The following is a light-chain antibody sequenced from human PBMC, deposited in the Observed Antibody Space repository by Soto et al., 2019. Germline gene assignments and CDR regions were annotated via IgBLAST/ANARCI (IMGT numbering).Light chain of an antibody. CDR2: DAS. CDR3: QQYDTRTLT. CDR1: QDISKF. Sequence: DIQMTQSPSSLSASVGDRVTITCQASQDISKFLNWYQQKPGKPPKLLIHDASNVETGVPSRFRGSGSGTDFTFTISSLQPEDIATYYCQQYDTRTLTFGGGTKVEIK. V-gene: IGKV1-33*01. J-gene: IGKJ4*01.